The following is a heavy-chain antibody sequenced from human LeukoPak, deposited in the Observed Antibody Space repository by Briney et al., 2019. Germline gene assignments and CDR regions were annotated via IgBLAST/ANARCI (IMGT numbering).Heavy chain of an antibody. Sequence: SETLSLTCTVSGGSTSSYYGSWIRQPPGKGLEWIGYIYYSGSTNYNPSLKSRVTISVDTSKNQFSPKLSSVTAADTAVYYCARSRPSSSWYVPPRDDAFDIWGQGTMVTVSS. CDR1: GGSTSSYY. CDR2: IYYSGST. CDR3: ARSRPSSSWYVPPRDDAFDI. V-gene: IGHV4-59*01. D-gene: IGHD6-13*01. J-gene: IGHJ3*02.